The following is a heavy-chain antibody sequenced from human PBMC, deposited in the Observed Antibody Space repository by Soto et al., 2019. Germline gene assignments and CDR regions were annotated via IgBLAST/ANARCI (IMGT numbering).Heavy chain of an antibody. CDR2: MNPNSGNT. CDR3: AIYYYGSGSYYNPDAFDI. J-gene: IGHJ3*02. Sequence: ASVKVSCKASGYTFTSYDINWVRQATGQGLEWMGWMNPNSGNTGYAQKFQGRVTMTRNTSISTAYMELSSLRSEDTAVYYCAIYYYGSGSYYNPDAFDIWGQGTMVTVSS. V-gene: IGHV1-8*01. CDR1: GYTFTSYD. D-gene: IGHD3-10*01.